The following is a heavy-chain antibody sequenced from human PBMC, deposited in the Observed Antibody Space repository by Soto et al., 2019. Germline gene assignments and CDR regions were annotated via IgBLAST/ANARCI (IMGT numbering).Heavy chain of an antibody. V-gene: IGHV2-5*01. Sequence: QITLKESGPTLVEPAQTLTLTCTFSGFSLSTTGVGVGWVRQPPGKALEWLAIVYYTDDKRYSPSLRNRLSITKDTSKNQVVLTMANMGPVDTATYYCAHSSLTPGRFDPWGQGIPVIVSS. CDR1: GFSLSTTGVG. D-gene: IGHD3-9*01. CDR2: VYYTDDK. CDR3: AHSSLTPGRFDP. J-gene: IGHJ5*02.